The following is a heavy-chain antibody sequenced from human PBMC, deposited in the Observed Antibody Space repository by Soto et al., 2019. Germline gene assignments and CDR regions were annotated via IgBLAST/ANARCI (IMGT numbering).Heavy chain of an antibody. CDR2: TRNKANSYTT. CDR1: GFTFSDHY. J-gene: IGHJ4*02. Sequence: EVPLVESGGGLVQPGGSLRLSCAASGFTFSDHYMDWVRQAPGKGLEWVGRTRNKANSYTTEYAASVKGRFTISRDDSKNSLYLQMNSLKTEDTAVYYCARSLYGDYVHWGQGTLVTVSS. D-gene: IGHD4-17*01. V-gene: IGHV3-72*01. CDR3: ARSLYGDYVH.